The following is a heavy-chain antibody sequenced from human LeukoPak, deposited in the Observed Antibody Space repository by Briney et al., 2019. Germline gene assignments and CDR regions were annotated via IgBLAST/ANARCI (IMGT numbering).Heavy chain of an antibody. Sequence: ASVKVSCKASGYTFTGYYMHWVRQAPGQGLEWMGWINPNSGDTNYAQKFQGRVTMTRDTSISTAYMELSRLRSDDTAVYYCARDVGYCSSTSCSNTPRFDYWGQGTLVTVSS. CDR1: GYTFTGYY. V-gene: IGHV1-2*02. CDR2: INPNSGDT. CDR3: ARDVGYCSSTSCSNTPRFDY. J-gene: IGHJ4*02. D-gene: IGHD2-2*01.